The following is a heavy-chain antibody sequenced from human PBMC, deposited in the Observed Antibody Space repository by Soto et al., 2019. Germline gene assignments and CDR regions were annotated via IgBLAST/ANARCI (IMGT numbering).Heavy chain of an antibody. J-gene: IGHJ6*02. D-gene: IGHD3-3*01. CDR3: AKDSQDLIFGVVKYYYYGMDV. V-gene: IGHV3-30*18. CDR1: GFTFSSYG. CDR2: ISYDGSNK. Sequence: QVQLVESGGGVVQPGRSLRLSCAASGFTFSSYGMHWVRQAPGKGLEWVAVISYDGSNKYYADSVKGRFTISRDNSKNTLYLQMNSLRAEDTAVYYCAKDSQDLIFGVVKYYYYGMDVWGQGTTVTVSS.